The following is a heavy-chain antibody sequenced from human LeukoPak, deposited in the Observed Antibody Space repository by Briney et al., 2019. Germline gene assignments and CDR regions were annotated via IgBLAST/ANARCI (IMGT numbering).Heavy chain of an antibody. CDR1: GFTFSSYS. Sequence: GGSLRLSCAASGFTFSSYSMNWVRQAPGKGLEWVSSISSSSSYIYCADSVKGRFTISRDNAKNSLYLQMNSLRAEDTAVYYCARVDTYGNYFDYWGQGTLVTVSS. D-gene: IGHD4-17*01. J-gene: IGHJ4*02. V-gene: IGHV3-21*01. CDR3: ARVDTYGNYFDY. CDR2: ISSSSSYI.